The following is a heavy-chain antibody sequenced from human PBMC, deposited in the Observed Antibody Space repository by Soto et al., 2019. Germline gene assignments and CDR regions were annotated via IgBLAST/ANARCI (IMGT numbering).Heavy chain of an antibody. D-gene: IGHD6-19*01. CDR2: MFHSGKT. Sequence: QVHLRESGPGLVKPSGTLTLTCDVSGGSVSDSVWWSWVRQAPGKGLEWIGEMFHSGKTYYNPSHKSRVTISVDKSKNHVSLNLESVTAADTAIYYCATTREAVVHLYHFDYWGQGTLVTV. V-gene: IGHV4-4*02. CDR3: ATTREAVVHLYHFDY. CDR1: GGSVSDSVW. J-gene: IGHJ4*02.